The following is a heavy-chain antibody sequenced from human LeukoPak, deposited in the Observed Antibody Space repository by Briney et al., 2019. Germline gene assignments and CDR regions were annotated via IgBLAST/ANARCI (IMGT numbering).Heavy chain of an antibody. Sequence: GRSLRLSCAASGFSFSYYAMHWVRQAPGKGLEWVAVISYDGSNKYYADSVKGRFTISRDNSKNTLYLQMNSLRTEDTAVYYCAKDRKVAPHYYYYGMDVWGQGTTVTVSS. CDR3: AKDRKVAPHYYYYGMDV. CDR1: GFSFSYYA. CDR2: ISYDGSNK. V-gene: IGHV3-30*17. J-gene: IGHJ6*02. D-gene: IGHD2-15*01.